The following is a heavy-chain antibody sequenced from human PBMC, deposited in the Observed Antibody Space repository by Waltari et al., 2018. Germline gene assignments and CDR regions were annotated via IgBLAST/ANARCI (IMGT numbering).Heavy chain of an antibody. V-gene: IGHV3-30-3*01. J-gene: IGHJ4*02. CDR3: ARVAVPYCGVDCYYTY. D-gene: IGHD2-21*01. CDR2: ISYDGNYK. CDR1: GFAFRRSG. Sequence: QVQLVEAGGGVVQPGRSLRLSCAASGFAFRRSGMDGVRQAPGKGLEWVAVISYDGNYKYYADSVKGRFTVSRDNSKNTLYLQINSLMPEDTAIYYCARVAVPYCGVDCYYTYWGQGTLVTVSS.